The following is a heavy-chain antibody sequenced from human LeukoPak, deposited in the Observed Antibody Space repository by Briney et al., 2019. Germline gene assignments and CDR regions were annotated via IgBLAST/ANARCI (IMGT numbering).Heavy chain of an antibody. D-gene: IGHD6-13*01. CDR1: GGSISSGGYY. CDR2: IYHSGST. CDR3: ASIAAAGTRDFDY. Sequence: PSETLSLTCTVSGGSISSGGYYWSWIRQPPGKGLEWIGYIYHSGSTYYNPSLKSRVTISVDRSKNQFSLKLSSVTAADTAVYYCASIAAAGTRDFDYWGQGTLVTVSS. V-gene: IGHV4-30-2*01. J-gene: IGHJ4*02.